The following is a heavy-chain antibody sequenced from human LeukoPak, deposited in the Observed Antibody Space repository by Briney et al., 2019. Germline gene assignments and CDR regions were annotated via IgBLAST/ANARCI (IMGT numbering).Heavy chain of an antibody. D-gene: IGHD2-2*01. V-gene: IGHV4-59*11. CDR1: GGSISGHY. J-gene: IGHJ3*02. CDR2: MHYSGNT. Sequence: SETLSLTCTVSGGSISGHYWSWIRQSPGKGLEWIGFMHYSGNTNSNPSLRSRVTISMDTSKNHFSLKMSSVTAADTAVYYCARDGLRSCTSSSCYPGEDAFDIWGQGTMVTVSS. CDR3: ARDGLRSCTSSSCYPGEDAFDI.